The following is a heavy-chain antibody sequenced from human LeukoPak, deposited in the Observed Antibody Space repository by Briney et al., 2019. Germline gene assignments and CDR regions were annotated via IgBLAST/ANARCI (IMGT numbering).Heavy chain of an antibody. Sequence: QSGRSPRLSCAASGFTFSNYGMHWVRQAPGKGLEWVALISYDGSNKYYADSVKGRFTISRDNSENTLYLQMNSLRAEDTAVYYCARDALLSYFDYWGQGTLVTVSS. J-gene: IGHJ4*02. D-gene: IGHD3-10*01. CDR2: ISYDGSNK. V-gene: IGHV3-30*03. CDR3: ARDALLSYFDY. CDR1: GFTFSNYG.